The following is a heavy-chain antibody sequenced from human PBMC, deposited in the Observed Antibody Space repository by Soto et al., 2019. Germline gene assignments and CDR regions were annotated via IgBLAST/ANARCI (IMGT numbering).Heavy chain of an antibody. D-gene: IGHD2-15*01. V-gene: IGHV3-7*03. Sequence: HPGGSLRLSCAASGFMFSDYWMTWVRQAPGKGLEWVANLNKDGDESYYVDSVRGRFTIFRDNARNSLSLQMNSLRAEDTAVYYCARVTGSCSGGGTCFPYDHWGQGTRVTVSS. CDR3: ARVTGSCSGGGTCFPYDH. CDR2: LNKDGDES. CDR1: GFMFSDYW. J-gene: IGHJ4*02.